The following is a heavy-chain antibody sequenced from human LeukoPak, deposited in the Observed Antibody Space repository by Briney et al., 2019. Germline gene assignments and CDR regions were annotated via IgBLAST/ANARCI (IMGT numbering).Heavy chain of an antibody. CDR2: ITGSGDTT. D-gene: IGHD3/OR15-3a*01. J-gene: IGHJ4*02. CDR1: GLTFSSYA. V-gene: IGHV3-23*01. Sequence: GGPLRLSCAASGLTFSSYAMSWVRQAPGKGLEWVSHITGSGDTTYYGDPVKGRFTISRDNSKNTLYLQMSSLRAEDTAVYYCARDFRPGLVPSFDYWGQGTLVTVSS. CDR3: ARDFRPGLVPSFDY.